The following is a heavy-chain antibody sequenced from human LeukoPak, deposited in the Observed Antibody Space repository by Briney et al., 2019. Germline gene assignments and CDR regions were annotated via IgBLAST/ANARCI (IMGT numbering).Heavy chain of an antibody. CDR2: ISGSGRDT. Sequence: GGSLRLSCAASGFTFTTYAMAWVRQAPGKGLEWVSAISGSGRDTFYADSVKGRFTFSGDNSKNTLSLQMNSLRAEDTAVYYCANFRVHTSRRGVGLEYCGQGTLVSVSS. CDR1: GFTFTTYA. D-gene: IGHD5-18*01. V-gene: IGHV3-23*01. CDR3: ANFRVHTSRRGVGLEY. J-gene: IGHJ4*02.